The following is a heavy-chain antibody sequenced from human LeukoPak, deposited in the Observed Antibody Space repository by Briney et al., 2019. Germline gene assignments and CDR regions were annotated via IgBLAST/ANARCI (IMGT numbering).Heavy chain of an antibody. D-gene: IGHD3-3*01. Sequence: ASVKVSCKASGYTFTSYDINWVRQATGQGLEWMGWMNPNSGNTGYAQKFQGRVTMTRNTSISTAYMELSSLRSEDTAVCYCARAPLYDFWSGYYPDDYWGQGTLVTVSS. CDR1: GYTFTSYD. J-gene: IGHJ4*02. CDR2: MNPNSGNT. V-gene: IGHV1-8*01. CDR3: ARAPLYDFWSGYYPDDY.